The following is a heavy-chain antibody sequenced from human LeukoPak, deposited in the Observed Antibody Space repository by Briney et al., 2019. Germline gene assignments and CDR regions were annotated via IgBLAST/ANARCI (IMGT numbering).Heavy chain of an antibody. CDR3: ARVFTNGDYYFDY. D-gene: IGHD4-17*01. V-gene: IGHV1-69*13. CDR2: IIPIFGTA. CDR1: GYTFTSYG. J-gene: IGHJ4*02. Sequence: ASVKVSCKASGYTFTSYGISWVRQAPGQGLEWMGGIIPIFGTANYAQKFQGRVTITADESTSTAYMELSSLRSEDTAVYHCARVFTNGDYYFDYWGQGTLVTVSS.